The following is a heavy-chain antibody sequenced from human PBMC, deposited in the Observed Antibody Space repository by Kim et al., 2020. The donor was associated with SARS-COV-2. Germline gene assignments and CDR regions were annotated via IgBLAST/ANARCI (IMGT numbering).Heavy chain of an antibody. V-gene: IGHV3-48*02. CDR2: TI. J-gene: IGHJ5*02. CDR3: ARDGGAYAGP. Sequence: TIYYADSVKGRFTISRDNAKNSLYLQMNSLRDEDTAVYYCARDGGAYAGPWGQGTLVTVSS. D-gene: IGHD3-16*01.